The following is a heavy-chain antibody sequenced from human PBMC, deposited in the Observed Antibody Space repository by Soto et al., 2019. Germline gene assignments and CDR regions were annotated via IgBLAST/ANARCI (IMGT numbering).Heavy chain of an antibody. J-gene: IGHJ4*02. V-gene: IGHV4-59*01. CDR2: IYYSGST. CDR3: ARETVAGLV. Sequence: PSETLSLTCTVSGGSISSYYWSWIRQPPGKGLEWIGNIYYSGSTNYNPSLKSRVTISVDTSKNQFSLKLSSVTAADTAVYYCARETVAGLVWGQGTLVTVYS. D-gene: IGHD6-19*01. CDR1: GGSISSYY.